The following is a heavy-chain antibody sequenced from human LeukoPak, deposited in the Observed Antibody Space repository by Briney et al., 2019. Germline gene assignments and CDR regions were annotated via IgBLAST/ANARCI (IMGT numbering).Heavy chain of an antibody. Sequence: GRSLRLSCAASGXXXSXXXXXXVXXXXXKXXEWVAVXSSDGSYKDYTDYVNGPFTISRDNSKTTLHLQMTSLRTEDTAVYYCAKDQSSNYFDYWGQGTLVTVSS. J-gene: IGHJ4*02. CDR1: GXXXSXXX. D-gene: IGHD6-13*01. CDR2: XSSDGSYK. CDR3: AKDQSSNYFDY. V-gene: IGHV3-30*18.